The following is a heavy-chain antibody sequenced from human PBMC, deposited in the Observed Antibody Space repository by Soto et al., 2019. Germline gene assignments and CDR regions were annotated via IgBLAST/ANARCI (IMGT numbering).Heavy chain of an antibody. CDR1: GGSVHNCSYY. Sequence: PWETLSLTCTVSGGSVHNCSYYWSWLRQPPGKGLEWIGYIYYTWTTNYNPSLQSHVTISVDTSKHQFSLKVKSVSAAATAVYFCARNSRGYIYGYYFDSWGPGTLVTASS. J-gene: IGHJ4*02. CDR2: IYYTWTT. V-gene: IGHV4-61*01. CDR3: ARNSRGYIYGYYFDS. D-gene: IGHD5-18*01.